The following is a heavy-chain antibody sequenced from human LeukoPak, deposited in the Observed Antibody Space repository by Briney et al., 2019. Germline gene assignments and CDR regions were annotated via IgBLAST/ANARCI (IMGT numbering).Heavy chain of an antibody. D-gene: IGHD3-22*01. Sequence: ASVEVSCKASGYTFTSYGISWVRQAPGQGLEWMGWISAYNGNTNYAQKLQGRVTMTTDTSTSTAYMELRSLRSDDTAVYYCARDWYYDSSGPFDYWGQGTLVTVSS. CDR3: ARDWYYDSSGPFDY. CDR1: GYTFTSYG. V-gene: IGHV1-18*01. J-gene: IGHJ4*02. CDR2: ISAYNGNT.